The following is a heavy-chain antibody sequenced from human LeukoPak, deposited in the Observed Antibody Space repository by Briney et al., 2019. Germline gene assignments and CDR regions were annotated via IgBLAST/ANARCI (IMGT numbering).Heavy chain of an antibody. V-gene: IGHV3-11*04. CDR1: GFSFSDYY. CDR2: ITPSGTTK. J-gene: IGHJ3*01. D-gene: IGHD3-10*01. CDR3: AREGTGTD. Sequence: GGSLRLSCAASGFSFSDYYMSWIRQAPGKGLDGVAYITPSGTTKTYADSVEGRFFISRDNAQSSVTLDMNSLRVEYTGVYYCAREGTGTDWGQGTWVSVSS.